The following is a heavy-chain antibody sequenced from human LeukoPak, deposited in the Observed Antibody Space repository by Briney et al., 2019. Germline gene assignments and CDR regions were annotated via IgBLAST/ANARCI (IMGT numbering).Heavy chain of an antibody. CDR2: IYYSVTT. CDR1: GGSISGLY. J-gene: IGHJ3*02. CDR3: ARHVMRNHPGGPSYTHAFDT. V-gene: IGHV4-59*08. D-gene: IGHD2-8*02. Sequence: NPSQTLSLTCTVSGGSISGLYWSWIRQPPGKGLEWIGFIYYSVTTYYNPSLKSRVTIVIDTSSNQFSLRVRSVTAADTAVYYCARHVMRNHPGGPSYTHAFDTWGHGTRVTVSS.